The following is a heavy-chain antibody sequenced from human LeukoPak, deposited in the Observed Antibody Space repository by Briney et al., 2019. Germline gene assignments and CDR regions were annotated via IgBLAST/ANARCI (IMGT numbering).Heavy chain of an antibody. J-gene: IGHJ6*03. CDR3: ARDIVRYGDYSPYYYYMDV. CDR2: IIPIFGTA. CDR1: GGTFSSYA. Sequence: ASVKASCKASGGTFSSYAISWVRQAPGQGLEWMGGIIPIFGTANYAQKFQGRVTITTDESTSTAYMELSSLRSEDTAVYYCARDIVRYGDYSPYYYYMDVWGKGTTVTVSS. D-gene: IGHD4-17*01. V-gene: IGHV1-69*05.